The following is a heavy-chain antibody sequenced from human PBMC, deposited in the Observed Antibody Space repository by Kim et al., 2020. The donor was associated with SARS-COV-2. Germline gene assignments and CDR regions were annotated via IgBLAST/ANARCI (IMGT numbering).Heavy chain of an antibody. J-gene: IGHJ5*02. CDR1: GFTVSADH. V-gene: IGHV3-53*01. CDR3: ARHDWFDP. CDR2: LFSDSRT. Sequence: GGSLRLSCAASGFTVSADHMSWVRQAPGKGLEWVSLLFSDSRTFYTDSVKGRFTISSDDSRNTVDLEMNSLRPEDTAAYYCARHDWFDPWGHGTQVTVSS.